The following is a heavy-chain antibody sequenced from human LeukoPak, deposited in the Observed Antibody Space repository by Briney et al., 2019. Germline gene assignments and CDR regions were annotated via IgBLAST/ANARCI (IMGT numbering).Heavy chain of an antibody. J-gene: IGHJ4*02. CDR2: IYSGGST. Sequence: PGGSLRLSCAASGFTVSSNYMSWVRQAPGKGLEWVSIIYSGGSTDYADSVKGRFTISRDNSKNTLYLQMNSLRAEHTAVYYCARVAVADLYYFDFWGQGTLVTVSS. D-gene: IGHD6-19*01. CDR1: GFTVSSNY. CDR3: ARVAVADLYYFDF. V-gene: IGHV3-53*01.